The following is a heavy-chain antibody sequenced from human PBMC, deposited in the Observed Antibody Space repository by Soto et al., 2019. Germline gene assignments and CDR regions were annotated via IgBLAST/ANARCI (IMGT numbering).Heavy chain of an antibody. CDR1: GDSVSSNTAA. CDR3: ARGVAGSGFDL. D-gene: IGHD6-19*01. CDR2: TYYRSNWRH. J-gene: IGHJ4*02. Sequence: SHTLSLTFAISGDSVSSNTAAWKLIRSSPSRGLEWLGRTYYRSNWRHDYAVSVKSRITVNPDTSKNHFSLQLNSVTPDDTAVYYCARGVAGSGFDLWGQGTLVTVSS. V-gene: IGHV6-1*01.